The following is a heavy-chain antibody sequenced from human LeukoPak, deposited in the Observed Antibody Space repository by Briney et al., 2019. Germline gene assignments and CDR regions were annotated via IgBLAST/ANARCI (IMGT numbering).Heavy chain of an antibody. D-gene: IGHD6-19*01. CDR2: ISYDGSNK. J-gene: IGHJ6*02. CDR1: GFTFSSYG. CDR3: AKEWYSSGWRYYYYYGMDV. Sequence: RGSLRLSCAASGFTFSSYGLHWVRQAPGKGLEWVAVISYDGSNKYYADSVKGRFTISRDNSKNTLYLQMNSLRAEDTAVYYCAKEWYSSGWRYYYYYGMDVWGQGTTVTVSS. V-gene: IGHV3-30*18.